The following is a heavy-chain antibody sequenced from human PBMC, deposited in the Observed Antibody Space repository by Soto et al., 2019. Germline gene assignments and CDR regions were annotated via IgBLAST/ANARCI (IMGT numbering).Heavy chain of an antibody. V-gene: IGHV3-23*01. CDR2: IRSNTAVT. CDR1: GFPFDPYV. D-gene: IGHD2-15*01. J-gene: IGHJ4*02. CDR3: AKASDGGWPYYFDS. Sequence: GGSLRLSGVASGFPFDPYVMPWVRQAPGKGLEWVAAIRSNTAVTHYADSMRDRFTISRVNSANTIFLQMNSLRVEDSAVYFCAKASDGGWPYYFDSWGQGALVTVSS.